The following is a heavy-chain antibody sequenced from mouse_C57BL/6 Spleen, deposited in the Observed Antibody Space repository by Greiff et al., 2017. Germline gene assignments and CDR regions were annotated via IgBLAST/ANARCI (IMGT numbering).Heavy chain of an antibody. CDR1: GFTFSSYA. Sequence: EVQLVESGGGLVKPGGSLKLSCAASGFTFSSYAMSWVRQTPEKRLEWVATISDGGSYTYYPDNVKGRFTISRDNAKNNLYLQMSHLKSEDTAMYYCAREGTVYFDYWGQGTTLTVSS. V-gene: IGHV5-4*01. CDR2: ISDGGSYT. D-gene: IGHD4-1*01. CDR3: AREGTVYFDY. J-gene: IGHJ2*01.